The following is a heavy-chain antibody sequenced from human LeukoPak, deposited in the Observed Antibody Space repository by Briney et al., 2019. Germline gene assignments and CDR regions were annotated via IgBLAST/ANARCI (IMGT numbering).Heavy chain of an antibody. D-gene: IGHD5-24*01. Sequence: HSETLSLTCAVYGGSFSGYYWSWIRQPPGKGLEWIGEINHSGSTNYNPSLKSRVTISVDTSKNQFSLKLSSVTAADTAVYYCARSGPRWLQLRYFDYWGQGTLVTVSS. V-gene: IGHV4-34*01. CDR3: ARSGPRWLQLRYFDY. CDR1: GGSFSGYY. J-gene: IGHJ4*02. CDR2: INHSGST.